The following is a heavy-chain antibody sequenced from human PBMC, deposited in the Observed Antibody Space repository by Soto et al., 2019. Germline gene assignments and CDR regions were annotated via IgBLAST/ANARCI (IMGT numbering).Heavy chain of an antibody. Sequence: GGSLRLSCAASGFTFSSYAMHWVRQAPGKGLEYVSAISSNGGSTYYANSVKGRFTISRDNSKNTLYLQMGSLRAEDMAVYYCARGKDYGDYALYYFDYWGQGTLVTVSS. CDR3: ARGKDYGDYALYYFDY. V-gene: IGHV3-64*01. CDR2: ISSNGGST. CDR1: GFTFSSYA. D-gene: IGHD4-17*01. J-gene: IGHJ4*02.